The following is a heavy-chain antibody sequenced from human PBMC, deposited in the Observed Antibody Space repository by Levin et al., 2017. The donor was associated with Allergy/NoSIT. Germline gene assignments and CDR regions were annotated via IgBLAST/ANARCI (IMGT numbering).Heavy chain of an antibody. D-gene: IGHD2-15*01. CDR1: GGSISSGDYY. J-gene: IGHJ4*02. V-gene: IGHV4-30-4*01. Sequence: SSETLSLTCTVSGGSISSGDYYWSWIRQPPGKGLEWIGYIYYSGSTYYNPSLKSRVTISVDTSKNQFSLKLSSVTAADTAVYYCVRGYCSGGSCYSGFDYWGQGTLVTVSS. CDR2: IYYSGST. CDR3: VRGYCSGGSCYSGFDY.